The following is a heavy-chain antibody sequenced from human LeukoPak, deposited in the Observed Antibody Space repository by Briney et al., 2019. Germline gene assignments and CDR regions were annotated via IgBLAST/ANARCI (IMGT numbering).Heavy chain of an antibody. CDR1: GFTFSSYS. V-gene: IGHV3-21*01. J-gene: IGHJ6*02. CDR3: AIEEYRGNYFGMDV. D-gene: IGHD2-2*01. CDR2: ISSSSSYI. Sequence: GGSLRLSCAASGFTFSSYSMNWVRQAPGKGLEWVSAISSSSSYIYYADSLKGRFTISRDNAKNSLDLQMNRLRADDTAVYYCAIEEYRGNYFGMDVWGQGTTVTVSS.